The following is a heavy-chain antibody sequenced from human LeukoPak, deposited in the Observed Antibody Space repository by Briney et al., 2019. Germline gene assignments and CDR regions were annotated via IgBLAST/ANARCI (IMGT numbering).Heavy chain of an antibody. CDR3: VRDRELNY. Sequence: PSETLSLTCTVSGVSISIYYWSWIRQPPGKGLEWIGYIYNSGSTDYNPSLKSRATISADTSKNQFSLKLSSVTAADTAVHYCVRDRELNYWGQGTLVTVSS. CDR1: GVSISIYY. D-gene: IGHD1-7*01. J-gene: IGHJ4*02. V-gene: IGHV4-59*01. CDR2: IYNSGST.